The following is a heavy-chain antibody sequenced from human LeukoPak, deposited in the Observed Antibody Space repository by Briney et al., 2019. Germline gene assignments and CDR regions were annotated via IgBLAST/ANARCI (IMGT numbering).Heavy chain of an antibody. Sequence: GGSLRLSCAASGFTFSSYAMSWVHQAPGKGLEWVSGISGSGDNTYYADSVKGRFTISRDNSKNTLYVQVNSLGTEDTAAYYCARGGAARLHFQNWGQGTLVTVSS. CDR1: GFTFSSYA. J-gene: IGHJ1*01. CDR3: ARGGAARLHFQN. D-gene: IGHD6-6*01. CDR2: ISGSGDNT. V-gene: IGHV3-23*01.